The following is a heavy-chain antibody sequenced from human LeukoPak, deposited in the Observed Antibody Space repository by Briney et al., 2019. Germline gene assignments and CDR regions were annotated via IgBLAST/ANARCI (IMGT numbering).Heavy chain of an antibody. CDR3: ARVLAVAGTGGFDY. CDR2: INPNSGGT. J-gene: IGHJ4*02. V-gene: IGHV1-2*02. Sequence: GASVTVSCKASGYTFTGYYMHWVRQAPGQGLEWMGWINPNSGGTYYAQKFQGRVTMTRDTSISTAYMEPSRLRSDDTAVYYCARVLAVAGTGGFDYWGQGTLVTVSS. D-gene: IGHD6-19*01. CDR1: GYTFTGYY.